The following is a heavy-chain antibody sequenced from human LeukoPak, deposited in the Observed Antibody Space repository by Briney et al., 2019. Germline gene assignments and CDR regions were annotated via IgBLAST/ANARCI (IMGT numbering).Heavy chain of an antibody. J-gene: IGHJ4*02. Sequence: GGSLRLSCAASGFTFRDYYMSWIRQAPGKGLESVSYISSSGSTIYYAYSVKGRFTISRDNAKNSLYLQMTSLRAEDTAVYYCARDHDSSVRGFDYWGQGTLVTVSS. CDR1: GFTFRDYY. D-gene: IGHD3-22*01. CDR2: ISSSGSTI. CDR3: ARDHDSSVRGFDY. V-gene: IGHV3-11*04.